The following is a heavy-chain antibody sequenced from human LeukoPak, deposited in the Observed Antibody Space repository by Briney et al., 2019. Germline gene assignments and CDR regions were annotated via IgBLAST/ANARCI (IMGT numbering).Heavy chain of an antibody. CDR3: ARSISYYYGMDV. J-gene: IGHJ6*02. CDR2: ISTYNGNT. CDR1: GGTFSSYG. Sequence: ASVKVSCKASGGTFSSYGISWVRQAPGQGLEWMGWISTYNGNTNYAQKLQGRVTMTTDTSTSTAYMELRSLRSDDTAVYYCARSISYYYGMDVWGQGTTVTVPS. D-gene: IGHD2/OR15-2a*01. V-gene: IGHV1-18*01.